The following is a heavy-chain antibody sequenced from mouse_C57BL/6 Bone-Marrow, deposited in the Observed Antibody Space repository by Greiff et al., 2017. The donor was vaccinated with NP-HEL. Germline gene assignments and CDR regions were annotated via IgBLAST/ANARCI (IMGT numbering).Heavy chain of an antibody. Sequence: EVQLQQSGPVLVKPGASVKMSCKASGYTFTDYYMNWVKQSHGKSLEWIGVINPYNGGTSYNQKFKGKATLTVDKSSSTAYMELNSLTSEDSAVYYCEGYYDYDDGVDYWGQGTTLTVSS. J-gene: IGHJ2*01. CDR1: GYTFTDYY. D-gene: IGHD2-4*01. CDR2: INPYNGGT. CDR3: EGYYDYDDGVDY. V-gene: IGHV1-19*01.